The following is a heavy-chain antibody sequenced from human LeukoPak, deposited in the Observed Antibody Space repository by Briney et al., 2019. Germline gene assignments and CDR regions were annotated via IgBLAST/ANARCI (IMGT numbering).Heavy chain of an antibody. CDR2: ISDSGGST. CDR1: GFTFSTYA. J-gene: IGHJ4*02. Sequence: LSGGSLRLSCAASGFTFSTYAMSWVRQAPGKGLEWVSVISDSGGSTYYADFVKGRFTISRDNSKNTLYLQMNSLRAEDTAVYYCATNYKLHGYWGQGTLVTVSS. CDR3: ATNYKLHGY. D-gene: IGHD3-10*01. V-gene: IGHV3-23*01.